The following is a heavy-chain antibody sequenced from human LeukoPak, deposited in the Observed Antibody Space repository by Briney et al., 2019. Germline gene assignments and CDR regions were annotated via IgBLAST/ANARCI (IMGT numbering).Heavy chain of an antibody. CDR1: GFTFSSYA. CDR2: ISYDGSNK. D-gene: IGHD2-15*01. Sequence: GGSLRLSCAASGFTFSSYAMHWVRQAPGKGLEWVAVISYDGSNKYYADSVKGRFTISSDNSKNTLYLQMNSLRAEDTAVYYCARGGYCSGGSCYFSYYYYYGMDVWGQGTTVTVSS. V-gene: IGHV3-30*04. J-gene: IGHJ6*02. CDR3: ARGGYCSGGSCYFSYYYYYGMDV.